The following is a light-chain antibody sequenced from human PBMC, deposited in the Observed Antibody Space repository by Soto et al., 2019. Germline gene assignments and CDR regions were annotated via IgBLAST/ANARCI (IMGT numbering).Light chain of an antibody. Sequence: EIVLTQSPGTLSVSPGERVTLSCRTSQSVSSHVAWYQQKPGQAPRLLLYGASTRATGIPARFSGSGSGTDFTLTISSLQSEDFAVYYCQQYKNWPLFGRGTRLEIK. CDR2: GAS. CDR1: QSVSSH. CDR3: QQYKNWPL. J-gene: IGKJ5*01. V-gene: IGKV3-15*01.